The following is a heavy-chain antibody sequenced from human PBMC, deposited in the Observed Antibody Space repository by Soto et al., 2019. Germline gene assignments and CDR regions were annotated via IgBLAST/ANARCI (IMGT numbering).Heavy chain of an antibody. CDR3: ARDRGKYCSCGTCHFPGVYYYGMDV. D-gene: IGHD2-15*01. CDR2: IIPIFGTA. V-gene: IGHV1-69*13. Sequence: VASVKVSCKASGGTFSSYAISWVRQAPGQGLEWMGGIIPIFGTANYTQKFQGRVTITADESTSTAYMDLSSLRSEDTAVYYCARDRGKYCSCGTCHFPGVYYYGMDVWGQGTTVTVSS. CDR1: GGTFSSYA. J-gene: IGHJ6*02.